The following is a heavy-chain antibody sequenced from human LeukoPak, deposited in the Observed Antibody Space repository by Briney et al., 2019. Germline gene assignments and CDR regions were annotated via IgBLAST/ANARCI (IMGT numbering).Heavy chain of an antibody. V-gene: IGHV4-4*07. CDR3: ARVGRAQRGYSYGYYYYYYMDV. Sequence: PSETLSLTCTVSGGSISSYYWSWLRQPAGKGLEWIGRIYTSGSTNYNPSLKSRVTMSVDTSKNQFSLKLSSVTAADTAVYYCARVGRAQRGYSYGYYYYYYMDVWGKGTTVTVSS. CDR1: GGSISSYY. D-gene: IGHD5-18*01. CDR2: IYTSGST. J-gene: IGHJ6*03.